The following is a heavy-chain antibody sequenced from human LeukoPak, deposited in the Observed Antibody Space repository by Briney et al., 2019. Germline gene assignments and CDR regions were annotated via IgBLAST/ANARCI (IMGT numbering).Heavy chain of an antibody. CDR2: TSSSDAGK. Sequence: GGSLGLSCAASGFTVSSNYMSWVRQAPGKGLEWVSATSSSDAGKYYADSVRGRFTISRDNSRNTMYLQMNSLRVEDAAVYYCAKAPVTSCRGAFCYPFDSWGQGTLVTVSS. CDR3: AKAPVTSCRGAFCYPFDS. D-gene: IGHD2-15*01. V-gene: IGHV3-23*01. J-gene: IGHJ4*02. CDR1: GFTVSSNY.